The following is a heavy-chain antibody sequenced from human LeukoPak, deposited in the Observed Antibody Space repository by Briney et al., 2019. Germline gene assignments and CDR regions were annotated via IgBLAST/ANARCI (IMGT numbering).Heavy chain of an antibody. CDR1: GGSIRRYS. Sequence: PSETLSLTCTGSGGSIRRYSWSWVRQPPWKGLEWIAYIYYPGTTSYNPSLRSRVTLSLDSSQSHFSLRLSSVTAADTAVYYCARGTDYGVNSYFDSWGQGTLVTVSS. J-gene: IGHJ4*02. V-gene: IGHV4-59*01. CDR3: ARGTDYGVNSYFDS. CDR2: IYYPGTT. D-gene: IGHD4-23*01.